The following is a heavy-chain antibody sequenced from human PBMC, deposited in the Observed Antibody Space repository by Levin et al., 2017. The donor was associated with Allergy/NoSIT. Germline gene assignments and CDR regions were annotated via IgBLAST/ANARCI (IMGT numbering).Heavy chain of an antibody. V-gene: IGHV3-33*01. D-gene: IGHD3-22*01. CDR2: IWYDGSNK. CDR3: ARDQRNYYDSSGYYPCDAFDI. Sequence: RGESLKISCAASGFTFSSYGMHWVRQAPGKGLEWVAVIWYDGSNKYYADSVKGRFTISRDNSKNTLYLQMNSLRAEDTAVYYCARDQRNYYDSSGYYPCDAFDIWGQGTMVTVSS. J-gene: IGHJ3*02. CDR1: GFTFSSYG.